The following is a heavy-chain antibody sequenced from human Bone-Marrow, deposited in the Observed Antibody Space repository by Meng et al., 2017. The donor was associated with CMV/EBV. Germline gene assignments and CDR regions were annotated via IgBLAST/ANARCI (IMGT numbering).Heavy chain of an antibody. Sequence: KVSCKASGGTFSSYAISWVRQAPGQGLEWMGGIIPIFGTANYAQKFQGRVTITTDESTSTAYMELSSLRSEDTAVYYCARGHDFEQSWEQGYAIWGQGKRV. CDR3: ARGHDFEQSWEQGYAI. CDR1: GGTFSSYA. D-gene: IGHD3/OR15-3a*01. J-gene: IGHJ3*02. CDR2: IIPIFGTA. V-gene: IGHV1-69*05.